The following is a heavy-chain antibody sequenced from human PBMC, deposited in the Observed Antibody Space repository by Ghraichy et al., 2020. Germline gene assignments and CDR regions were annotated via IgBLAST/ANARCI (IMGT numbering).Heavy chain of an antibody. CDR1: GFTFSSYA. CDR2: ISGSGGST. D-gene: IGHD2-2*01. J-gene: IGHJ4*02. CDR3: AKGDVVVPAAIPKAGDY. Sequence: GESLNISCAASGFTFSSYAMSWVRQAPGKGLEWVSAISGSGGSTYYADSVKGRFTISRDNSKNTLYLQMNSLRAEDTAVYYCAKGDVVVPAAIPKAGDYWGQGTLVTVSS. V-gene: IGHV3-23*01.